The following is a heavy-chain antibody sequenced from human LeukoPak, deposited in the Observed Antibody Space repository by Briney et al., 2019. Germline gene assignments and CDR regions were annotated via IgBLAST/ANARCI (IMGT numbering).Heavy chain of an antibody. CDR1: GGSFSGYY. J-gene: IGHJ6*02. CDR3: ARELLWFGELLPPKPITGMDV. Sequence: SETLSLTCAVYGGSFSGYYWSWIRQPPGKGLEWIGEINHSGSTNYNPSLKSRVTISVDTSKNQFSLKLSSVTAADTAVYYCARELLWFGELLPPKPITGMDVWGQGTTVTVSS. CDR2: INHSGST. V-gene: IGHV4-34*01. D-gene: IGHD3-10*01.